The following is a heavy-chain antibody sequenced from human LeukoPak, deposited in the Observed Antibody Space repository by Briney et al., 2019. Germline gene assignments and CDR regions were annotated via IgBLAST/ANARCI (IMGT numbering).Heavy chain of an antibody. D-gene: IGHD2-2*01. CDR3: ARYCSSTSCYSKGAFDI. CDR2: IYYSGST. J-gene: IGHJ3*02. Sequence: PSETLSLTCTVSGGSISSYYWSWIRQPPGKGLEWIGYIYYSGSTNYNPSLKRRVTISVDTSKNQFSLKLSSVTAADTAVYYCARYCSSTSCYSKGAFDIWGQGTMVTVSS. CDR1: GGSISSYY. V-gene: IGHV4-59*01.